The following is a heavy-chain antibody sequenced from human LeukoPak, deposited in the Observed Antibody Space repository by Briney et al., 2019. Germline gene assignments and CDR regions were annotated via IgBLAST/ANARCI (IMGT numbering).Heavy chain of an antibody. Sequence: ASVKVSCKASVHSFTGYYIHWVRQAPGQGLEWMGWINPNSGGTKYAQKFQGRVAMTRDTSINTTYMELSRQRADDTARYCCVRKRGSSWFLVHAFDIWGQGTMVTVSS. J-gene: IGHJ3*02. D-gene: IGHD6-13*01. CDR1: VHSFTGYY. CDR2: INPNSGGT. CDR3: VRKRGSSWFLVHAFDI. V-gene: IGHV1-2*02.